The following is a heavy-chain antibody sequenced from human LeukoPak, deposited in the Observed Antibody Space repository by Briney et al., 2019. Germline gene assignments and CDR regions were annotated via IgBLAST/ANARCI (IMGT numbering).Heavy chain of an antibody. CDR1: GFTFSSYA. Sequence: PGGSLRPSCAASGFTFSSYAMHWVRQAPGKGLEWVTVISSDGGNKYYADSVKGRFTISRDNSMNTLFLQMNSLGPEDTAVYYCARVLGQLPPQWGQGTLVTVSS. V-gene: IGHV3-30*04. CDR3: ARVLGQLPPQ. CDR2: ISSDGGNK. D-gene: IGHD4-23*01. J-gene: IGHJ4*02.